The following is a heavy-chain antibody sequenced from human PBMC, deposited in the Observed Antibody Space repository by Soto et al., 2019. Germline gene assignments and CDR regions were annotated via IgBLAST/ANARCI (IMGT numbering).Heavy chain of an antibody. J-gene: IGHJ4*02. Sequence: QVQLVESGGGVVQPGRSLRLSCAASEFTFSSYGMHWVRQAPGKGLEWVAVISYDGSNKYYADSVKGRFTISRDNSKNTLYLQMNSLRAEDTAVYYCAKAPPWDFWSGSLFDYWGQGTLVTVSS. D-gene: IGHD3-3*01. CDR3: AKAPPWDFWSGSLFDY. CDR1: EFTFSSYG. V-gene: IGHV3-30*18. CDR2: ISYDGSNK.